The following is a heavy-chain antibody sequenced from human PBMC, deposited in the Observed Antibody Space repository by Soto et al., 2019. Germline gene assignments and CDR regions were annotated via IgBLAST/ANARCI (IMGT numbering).Heavy chain of an antibody. V-gene: IGHV1-18*01. CDR2: ISAYNGNT. J-gene: IGHJ4*02. CDR1: GYTFTSYG. CDR3: ARVTMVRGVNAGGFVY. Sequence: ASVKVSCKASGYTFTSYGISWVRQAPGQGLEWMGWISAYNGNTNYAQKLQGRVTMTTDTSTSTAYMELRSLRSDDTAVYYCARVTMVRGVNAGGFVYWGQGTLVTVSS. D-gene: IGHD3-10*01.